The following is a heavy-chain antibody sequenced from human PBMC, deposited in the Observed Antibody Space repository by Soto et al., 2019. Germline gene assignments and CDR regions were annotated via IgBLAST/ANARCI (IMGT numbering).Heavy chain of an antibody. CDR3: LSGYDWDYYYYGMDV. Sequence: EVQLLESGGGLVQPGGSLRLSCAASGFTFSSYAMSWVRQAPGKGLEWGSAISGSGGSTYYADSVKGRFTISRDNSKNTLYLQMNSLRAEDTAVYYCLSGYDWDYYYYGMDVWGQGTTVTVSS. CDR1: GFTFSSYA. V-gene: IGHV3-23*01. CDR2: ISGSGGST. D-gene: IGHD5-12*01. J-gene: IGHJ6*02.